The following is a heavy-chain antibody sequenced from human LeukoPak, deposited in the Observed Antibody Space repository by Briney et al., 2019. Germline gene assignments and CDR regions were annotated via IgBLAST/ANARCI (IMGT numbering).Heavy chain of an antibody. J-gene: IGHJ6*03. CDR2: IIPIFGTA. V-gene: IGHV1-69*05. CDR3: AHTREEGWYSSSPGGWYYYYMDV. D-gene: IGHD6-6*01. CDR1: GGTFSSYA. Sequence: SVKVSCKASGGTFSSYAISWVRQAPGQGLEWMGGIIPIFGTANYAQKFQGRVTITTDESTSTAYMELSSLRSEDTAVYYCAHTREEGWYSSSPGGWYYYYMDVWGKGTTVTVSS.